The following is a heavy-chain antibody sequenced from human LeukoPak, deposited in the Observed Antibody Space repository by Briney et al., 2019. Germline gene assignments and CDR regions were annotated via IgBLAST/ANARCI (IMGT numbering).Heavy chain of an antibody. V-gene: IGHV3-23*01. CDR3: AKDPRRYYGSGSPNWFDP. J-gene: IGHJ5*02. D-gene: IGHD3-10*01. CDR2: ISGSGGSR. Sequence: GGSLKLSCAASGFTFSTYGMSWVRQAPGKGLEWVSGISGSGGSRFYTDSVKGRFTISRDNSKNTLYLQMNSLRAEDTAVYYCAKDPRRYYGSGSPNWFDPWGQGTLVTVSS. CDR1: GFTFSTYG.